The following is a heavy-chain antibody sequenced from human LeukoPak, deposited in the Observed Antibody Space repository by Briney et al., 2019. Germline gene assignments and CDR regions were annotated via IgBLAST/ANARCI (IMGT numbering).Heavy chain of an antibody. Sequence: GGSLRLSCAASGFTFSSYSMNWVRQAPGKGLEWVSYISSSSSTIYYADSVKGRFTISRDNAKNSLYLQMNSLRAEDTAVYYCAKVTVWGVRAFDIWGQGTRVTVSS. J-gene: IGHJ3*02. CDR2: ISSSSSTI. D-gene: IGHD7-27*01. V-gene: IGHV3-48*01. CDR3: AKVTVWGVRAFDI. CDR1: GFTFSSYS.